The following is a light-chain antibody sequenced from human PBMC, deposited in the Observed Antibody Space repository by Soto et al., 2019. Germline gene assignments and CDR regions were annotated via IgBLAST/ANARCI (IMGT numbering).Light chain of an antibody. J-gene: IGKJ5*01. Sequence: DIQMTQSPSSLSASVGDRVTITCRASQSISSWLAWYQQKPGKAPNLLIYKASTLQSGVPSRFNGSGSGTEFTLTIRSLQPDDFAIYYCQQYNSYPITFGQGTRLEIK. V-gene: IGKV1-5*03. CDR2: KAS. CDR1: QSISSW. CDR3: QQYNSYPIT.